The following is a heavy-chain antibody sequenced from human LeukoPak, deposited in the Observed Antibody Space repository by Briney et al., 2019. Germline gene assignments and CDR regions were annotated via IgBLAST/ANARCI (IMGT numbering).Heavy chain of an antibody. CDR2: IKQDGSEK. D-gene: IGHD5-12*01. CDR3: ARAGYDLPPYYYYMDV. CDR1: GFTFSSYW. V-gene: IGHV3-7*01. J-gene: IGHJ6*03. Sequence: GGSLRLSCAASGFTFSSYWMSWVRQAPGKGLEWVANIKQDGSEKYYVDSVKGRFTTSRDNAKNSLYLQMNSLGAEDTAVYYCARAGYDLPPYYYYMDVWGKGTTVTVSS.